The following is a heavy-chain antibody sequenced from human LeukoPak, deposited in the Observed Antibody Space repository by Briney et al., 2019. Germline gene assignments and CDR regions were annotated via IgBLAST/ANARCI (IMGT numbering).Heavy chain of an antibody. CDR3: ARGAPPQN. CDR2: INPSAGST. Sequence: ASVKVSCKASGYTFTNYYMHWVRQAPGQGLEWMGIINPSAGSTSYAQKFQGRITVTRDTSTSTVYMELRSLRPEDTAVYYCARGAPPQNWGQGALVTVSS. CDR1: GYTFTNYY. J-gene: IGHJ4*02. V-gene: IGHV1-46*01.